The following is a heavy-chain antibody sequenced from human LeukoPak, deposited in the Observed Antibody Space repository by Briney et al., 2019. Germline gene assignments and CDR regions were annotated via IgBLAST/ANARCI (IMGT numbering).Heavy chain of an antibody. CDR1: GFNFSNHA. CDR2: ISGGGRTT. CDR3: AKNVVFTRYFDS. Sequence: PGGSFRLSRAASGFNFSNHAMSWVRQAPGKGLQWVSVISGGGRTTEYADSVKGRFTVSRDNSVNTLSLHMDSLRVEDTAIYYCAKNVVFTRYFDSWGQGTLVTVSS. J-gene: IGHJ4*02. V-gene: IGHV3-23*01. D-gene: IGHD2-21*01.